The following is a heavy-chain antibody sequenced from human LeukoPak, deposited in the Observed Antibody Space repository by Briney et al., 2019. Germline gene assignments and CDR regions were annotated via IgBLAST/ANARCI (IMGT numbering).Heavy chain of an antibody. J-gene: IGHJ4*02. Sequence: GGSLRLSCAASGFTFSGYWMSWIRQAPGKGLEWVAVISYDGSNKYYADSVKGRFTISRDNSKNTLYLQMNSLRAEDTAVYYCARDTYDSSGYYWALTLDYWGQGTLVTVSS. D-gene: IGHD3-22*01. CDR2: ISYDGSNK. CDR3: ARDTYDSSGYYWALTLDY. CDR1: GFTFSGYW. V-gene: IGHV3-30-3*01.